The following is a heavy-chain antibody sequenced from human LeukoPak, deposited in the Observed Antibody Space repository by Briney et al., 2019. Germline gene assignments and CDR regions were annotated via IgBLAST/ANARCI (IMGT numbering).Heavy chain of an antibody. Sequence: GGSLRLSCAASGFTFSDYYMSWIRQAPGKGLEWVSYISSSSSYTNYADSVKGRFTISRDNTKNSVYLQMNSLRAEDTAVYYCSKTEPYGSGSYYPGYWGQGTLVTVSS. CDR3: SKTEPYGSGSYYPGY. V-gene: IGHV3-11*06. D-gene: IGHD3-10*01. J-gene: IGHJ4*02. CDR1: GFTFSDYY. CDR2: ISSSSSYT.